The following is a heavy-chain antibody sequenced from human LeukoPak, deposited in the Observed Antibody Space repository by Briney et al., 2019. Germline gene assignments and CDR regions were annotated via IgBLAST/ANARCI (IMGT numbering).Heavy chain of an antibody. V-gene: IGHV3-23*01. CDR3: AKRSAYTTGWFFDL. J-gene: IGHJ4*02. CDR2: ISGSGGKT. Sequence: GSLRLSCAASGFSFSTYAMTWVRQAPGKGLEWVSSISGSGGKTYYAESVKGRFTISRDSSKNTLFLQMNSLRAEDTAIFYCAKRSAYTTGWFFDLWGQGTLVTVSS. D-gene: IGHD6-19*01. CDR1: GFSFSTYA.